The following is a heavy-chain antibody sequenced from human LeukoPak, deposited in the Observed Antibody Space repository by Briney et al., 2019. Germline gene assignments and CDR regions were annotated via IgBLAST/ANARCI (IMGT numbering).Heavy chain of an antibody. V-gene: IGHV5-51*01. CDR2: IDPRDSDT. J-gene: IGHJ4*02. CDR3: ARHVTTVTTPVGY. Sequence: GESLKISCKGSGYSFSSYWIGWVRQMPGKGLEWMGIIDPRDSDTRYSPSFRGQVTISAAKSINTAYLQWSSLKASDTAMYYCARHVTTVTTPVGYWGQGTLVSVSS. CDR1: GYSFSSYW. D-gene: IGHD4-17*01.